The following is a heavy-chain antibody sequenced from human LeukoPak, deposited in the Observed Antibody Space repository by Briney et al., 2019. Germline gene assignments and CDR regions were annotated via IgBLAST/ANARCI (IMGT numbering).Heavy chain of an antibody. CDR2: ISSSSTI. V-gene: IGHV3-48*02. CDR3: ARDHSSGWYSDYFDY. Sequence: GGSLRLSCAASGFSFSSYGINWVRQAPGKGLEWVSYISSSSTIYYADSVKGRFTISRDNAKNSLYLQMNTLRDEDTAVYYCARDHSSGWYSDYFDYWGQGTLVTVSS. CDR1: GFSFSSYG. J-gene: IGHJ4*02. D-gene: IGHD6-19*01.